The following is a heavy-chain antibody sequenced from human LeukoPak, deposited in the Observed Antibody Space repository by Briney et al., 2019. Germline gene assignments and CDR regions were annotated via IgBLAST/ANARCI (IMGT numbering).Heavy chain of an antibody. CDR2: ISSSSSYI. V-gene: IGHV3-21*01. CDR1: GFTFSSYN. CDR3: ARDSVASPPPYYDILTGYLVPAEYFQH. Sequence: PGGSLRLSCAASGFTFSSYNMNWVRQAPGKGLEWVSSISSSSSYIYYADSVKGRFTISRDNAKNSLYLQMNSLRAEDTAIFHCARDSVASPPPYYDILTGYLVPAEYFQHWGQGTLVTVSS. D-gene: IGHD3-9*01. J-gene: IGHJ1*01.